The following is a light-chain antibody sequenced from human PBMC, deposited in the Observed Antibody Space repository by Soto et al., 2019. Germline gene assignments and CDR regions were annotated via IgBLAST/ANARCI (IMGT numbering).Light chain of an antibody. V-gene: IGLV2-8*01. CDR1: RNDIGAYEF. CDR3: KSYAGSNTYV. CDR2: EVV. J-gene: IGLJ1*01. Sequence: LTQPPSASGSPGQSVTISCTGTRNDIGAYEFVSWYQHHPGKAPKLIIYEVVQRPSGVPDRFSGSKSGNTASLTVSGLQAADEADYYCKSYAGSNTYVFGTGTKV.